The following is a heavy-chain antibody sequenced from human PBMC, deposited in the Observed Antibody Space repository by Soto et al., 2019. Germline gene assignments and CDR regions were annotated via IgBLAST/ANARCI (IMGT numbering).Heavy chain of an antibody. D-gene: IGHD4-17*01. Sequence: GGSLRLSCTASGFTFGDYAMSWFRQAPGKGLEWVGFIRSKAYGGTTEYAASVKGRFTISRDDSKSIAYLQMNSLKTEDTAVYYCTREGYGGNSSPFDYWGQGTLVTVSS. J-gene: IGHJ4*02. CDR3: TREGYGGNSSPFDY. CDR1: GFTFGDYA. V-gene: IGHV3-49*03. CDR2: IRSKAYGGTT.